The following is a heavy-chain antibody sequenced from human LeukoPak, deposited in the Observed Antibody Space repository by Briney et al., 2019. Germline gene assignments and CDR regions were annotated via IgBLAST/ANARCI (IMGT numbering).Heavy chain of an antibody. V-gene: IGHV4-39*07. CDR1: GGSISSSSYY. J-gene: IGHJ5*02. Sequence: SETLSLTCTVSGGSISSSSYYWGWIRQPPRKGLEWIGSMYYSGSTNYNPSLKSRVTISVDTSKNQFSLKLSSVTAADTAVYYCATLVRSGSYYWRWFDPWGQGTLVTVSS. CDR3: ATLVRSGSYYWRWFDP. D-gene: IGHD1-26*01. CDR2: MYYSGST.